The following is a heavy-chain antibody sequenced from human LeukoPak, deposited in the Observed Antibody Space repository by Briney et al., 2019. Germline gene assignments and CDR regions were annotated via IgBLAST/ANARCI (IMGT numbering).Heavy chain of an antibody. Sequence: GGSLRLSCAASGFTFSDYYMSWIRQAPGKGLEWLSYISKNGKTIYYADSVKGRFTISRDNAKKSVYLQMNSLRAEDTAVYYCARAAVGGNCPHWGQGTLVTVSS. CDR1: GFTFSDYY. D-gene: IGHD2-15*01. V-gene: IGHV3-11*01. J-gene: IGHJ4*02. CDR2: ISKNGKTI. CDR3: ARAAVGGNCPH.